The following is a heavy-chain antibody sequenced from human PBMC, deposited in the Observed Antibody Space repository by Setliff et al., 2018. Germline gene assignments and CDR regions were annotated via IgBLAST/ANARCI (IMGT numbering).Heavy chain of an antibody. Sequence: GGSLRLSCAASGFAFSSSAMSWVRQAPGKGLEWVSAISGSGISTYYADSVKGRFTISRDNSKNTLYLQMNSLRAEDTAVYYCAKKDTAMVPRGNWFDPWGQGTLVTVSS. CDR1: GFAFSSSA. CDR3: AKKDTAMVPRGNWFDP. D-gene: IGHD5-18*01. CDR2: ISGSGIST. V-gene: IGHV3-23*01. J-gene: IGHJ5*02.